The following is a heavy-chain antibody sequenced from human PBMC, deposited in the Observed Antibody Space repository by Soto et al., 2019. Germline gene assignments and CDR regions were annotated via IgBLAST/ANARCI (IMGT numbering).Heavy chain of an antibody. CDR3: ARDVYYCDYARSNAFDI. V-gene: IGHV1-46*03. CDR2: INPSGGST. J-gene: IGHJ3*02. Sequence: QVQLVQSGAEVKKPGASVKVSCKASGYTFTSYYMHWVRQAPGQGLEWMGIINPSGGSTSYAQKFQGRVTMTRDTSPSTVYLELSSLRSEDTAVYYCARDVYYCDYARSNAFDIWGQGTMVTVSS. CDR1: GYTFTSYY. D-gene: IGHD4-17*01.